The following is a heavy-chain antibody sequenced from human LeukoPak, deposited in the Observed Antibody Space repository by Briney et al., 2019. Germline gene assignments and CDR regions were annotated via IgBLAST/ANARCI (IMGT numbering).Heavy chain of an antibody. CDR2: INPNSGGT. D-gene: IGHD4/OR15-4a*01. J-gene: IGHJ6*02. CDR1: GYTFTGYY. V-gene: IGHV1-2*02. Sequence: ASVKVSCKASGYTFTGYYMHWVRQAPGQGLEWMGWINPNSGGTNYAQKFQGRVTMTRDTSISTAYMELSGLRSDDTAVYYCARGADYYYGMDVWGQGTTVTVSS. CDR3: ARGADYYYGMDV.